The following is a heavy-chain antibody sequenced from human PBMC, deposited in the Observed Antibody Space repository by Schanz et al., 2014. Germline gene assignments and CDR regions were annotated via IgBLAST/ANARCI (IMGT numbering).Heavy chain of an antibody. V-gene: IGHV3-48*01. D-gene: IGHD2-2*01. J-gene: IGHJ4*02. CDR2: ITYNGGTI. Sequence: EVQLVESGGGLVQPGGSLRLSCTASGFTFSAYYMDWVRQAPGKGLEWISYITYNGGTIYYADSVKGRFTISRDNAKNSLYLQMTSLRPGDTAVYYCARESSNDIVLVPGAVFDHWGQGILVTVSS. CDR3: ARESSNDIVLVPGAVFDH. CDR1: GFTFSAYY.